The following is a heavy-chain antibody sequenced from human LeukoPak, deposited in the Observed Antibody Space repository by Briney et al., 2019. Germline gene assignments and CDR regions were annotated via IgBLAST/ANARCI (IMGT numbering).Heavy chain of an antibody. CDR3: AKDQYSGGYYWFDP. V-gene: IGHV3-23*01. Sequence: PGGSLRLSCAASGFTFSNYAMSWVRQAPGKGLEWVSSISGSGGSTYYVDSVKGWFTISRDNSKNTLYLQMNSLRAEDTAVYYCAKDQYSGGYYWFDPWGQGTLVTVSS. J-gene: IGHJ5*02. CDR2: ISGSGGST. D-gene: IGHD1-26*01. CDR1: GFTFSNYA.